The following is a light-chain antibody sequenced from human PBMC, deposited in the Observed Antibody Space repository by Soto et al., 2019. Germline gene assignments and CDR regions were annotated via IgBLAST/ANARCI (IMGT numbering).Light chain of an antibody. CDR1: SGHSSYA. J-gene: IGLJ3*02. V-gene: IGLV4-69*01. Sequence: QLVLTQSPSASASLGASVKLTCTLSSGHSSYAIAWHQQQSEKGPRYLMKLNSDGSHTKGDGIPDRFSGSSSGAERYLTISRLQSEDEADYYCQTWGTGIQVFGGGTKVTVL. CDR2: LNSDGSH. CDR3: QTWGTGIQV.